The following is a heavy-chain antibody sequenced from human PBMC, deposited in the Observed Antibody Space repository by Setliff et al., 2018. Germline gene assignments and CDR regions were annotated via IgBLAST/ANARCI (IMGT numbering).Heavy chain of an antibody. CDR2: INPKNGGT. D-gene: IGHD3-16*01. Sequence: ASVKVSCKASGYTFTSYYIHWVRQAPGQGLEWMGVINPKNGGTTYPQNLQGRVTMTRDTSMSTVYMELSSLRFEDTAVYYCARERAGGRGFTFGAIYYYYGMDVWGQGTTVTVSS. CDR3: ARERAGGRGFTFGAIYYYYGMDV. J-gene: IGHJ6*02. V-gene: IGHV1-46*01. CDR1: GYTFTSYY.